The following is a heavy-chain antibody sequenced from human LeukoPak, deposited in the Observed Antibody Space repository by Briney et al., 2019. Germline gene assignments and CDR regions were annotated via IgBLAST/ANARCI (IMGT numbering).Heavy chain of an antibody. CDR1: GSTVITND. J-gene: IGHJ4*02. Sequence: HAGGSLRLSCAASGSTVITNDMTWVRQAPGKGLEWVSVLYSDGNTKYADSVQGRFTISRDNSKNTLYLEMNSLSPDDTAVYCCARGVEPLAANTLAYWGQGTLVTVSS. CDR2: LYSDGNT. V-gene: IGHV3-53*01. D-gene: IGHD1-14*01. CDR3: ARGVEPLAANTLAY.